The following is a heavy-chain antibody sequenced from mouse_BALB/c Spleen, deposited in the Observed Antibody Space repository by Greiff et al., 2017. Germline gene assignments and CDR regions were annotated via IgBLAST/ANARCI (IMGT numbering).Heavy chain of an antibody. CDR3: ARWGGGPRSYFDY. CDR2: ISSGSSTI. Sequence: EVMLVESGGGLVQPGGSRKLSCAASGFTFSSFGMHWVRQAPEKGLEWVAYISSGSSTIYYADTVKGRFTISRDNPKNTLFLQMTSLRSEDTAMYYCARWGGGPRSYFDYWGEGTTLTVSS. V-gene: IGHV5-17*02. CDR1: GFTFSSFG. D-gene: IGHD6-1*01. J-gene: IGHJ2*01.